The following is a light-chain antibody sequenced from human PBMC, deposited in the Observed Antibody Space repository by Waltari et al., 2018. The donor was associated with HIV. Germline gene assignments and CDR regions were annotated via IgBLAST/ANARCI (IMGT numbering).Light chain of an antibody. V-gene: IGLV2-23*02. CDR1: ISDIGSYNL. J-gene: IGLJ2*01. CDR3: CSYAGGRVFVL. Sequence: QSALSQPASVSASPRQSITISCTGTISDIGSYNLVSWYQQNPGRAPKLIIYEVNKRPSGVSIRFSGSKSGNRASLTVAGVKVEDEADYYCCSYAGGRVFVLFGGGTRLTV. CDR2: EVN.